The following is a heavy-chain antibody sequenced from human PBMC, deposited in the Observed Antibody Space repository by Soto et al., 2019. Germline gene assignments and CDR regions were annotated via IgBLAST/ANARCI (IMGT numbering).Heavy chain of an antibody. CDR1: GFTVSSNY. V-gene: IGHV3-66*01. CDR2: IYVGGST. J-gene: IGHJ5*02. Sequence: EVQLVESGGGLVQPGGSLRLSCAASGFTVSSNYMSWVRQAPGKGLEWVAVIYVGGSTFYADSVKGRCTISRDNSKNTLYLHMNSLRAEDTAVYYCARNGDSSDYRGWFDPWGQGTLVTVSS. D-gene: IGHD3-22*01. CDR3: ARNGDSSDYRGWFDP.